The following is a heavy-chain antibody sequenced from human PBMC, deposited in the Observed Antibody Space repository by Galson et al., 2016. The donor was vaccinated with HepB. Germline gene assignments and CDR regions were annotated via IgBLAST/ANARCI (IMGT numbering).Heavy chain of an antibody. CDR1: GGSISTYY. CDR3: ARPKGGTRGAFDI. J-gene: IGHJ3*02. Sequence: SETLSLTCTVSGGSISTYYWSWIRQPPGKGLEWIGHIHYSGGTIYNPSLRSRVTLFLDTSKYQFSLNQFSLRLSSVTAADTAVYYCARPKGGTRGAFDIWGPGTMVTVSS. V-gene: IGHV4-59*08. D-gene: IGHD3-10*01. CDR2: IHYSGGT.